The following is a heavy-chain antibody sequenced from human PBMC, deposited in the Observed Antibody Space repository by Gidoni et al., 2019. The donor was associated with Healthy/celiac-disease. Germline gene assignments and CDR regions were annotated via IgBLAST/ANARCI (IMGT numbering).Heavy chain of an antibody. CDR1: GLTFSSYS. V-gene: IGHV3-21*01. Sequence: EVQLVESGGGLVKPGGSLRRSCAAAGLTFSSYSMNWVRQAPGKGLEWVSSISSSSSYIYYADSVKCRFTLSRDNAKNSLYLQMNSLRAEDTAVYYCARDKDDILTGYYLDYWGQGTLVTVSS. J-gene: IGHJ4*02. D-gene: IGHD3-9*01. CDR3: ARDKDDILTGYYLDY. CDR2: ISSSSSYI.